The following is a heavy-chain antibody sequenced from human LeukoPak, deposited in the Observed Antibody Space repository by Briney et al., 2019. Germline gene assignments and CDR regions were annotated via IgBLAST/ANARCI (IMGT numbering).Heavy chain of an antibody. CDR1: GFTFSSYA. Sequence: GGSLRLSCAASGFTFSSYAMSWVRQAPGKGLEWVSDISGSGGSTYYADSVKGRFTISRDNSKNTLYLQMNSLRAEDTAVYYCAKGDTAMVGHFDYWGQGTLVTVSS. CDR3: AKGDTAMVGHFDY. J-gene: IGHJ4*02. D-gene: IGHD5-18*01. CDR2: ISGSGGST. V-gene: IGHV3-23*01.